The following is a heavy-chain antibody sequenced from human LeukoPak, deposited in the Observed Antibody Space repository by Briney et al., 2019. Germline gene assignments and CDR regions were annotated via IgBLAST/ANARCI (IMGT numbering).Heavy chain of an antibody. Sequence: GSLRLSCAASGFTFSDYYMSWVRQAPGKGLEWIGYIYYSGSTNYNPSLKSRVTIPVDTSKNQFSLKLSSVTAADTAVYYCARSPTYSSGWPFDYWGQGTLVTVSS. CDR2: IYYSGST. D-gene: IGHD6-19*01. V-gene: IGHV4-59*01. CDR3: ARSPTYSSGWPFDY. CDR1: GFTFSDYY. J-gene: IGHJ4*02.